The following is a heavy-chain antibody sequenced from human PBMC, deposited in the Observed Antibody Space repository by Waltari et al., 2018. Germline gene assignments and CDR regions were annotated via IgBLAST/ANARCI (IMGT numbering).Heavy chain of an antibody. CDR3: WGRVTTRFNWFDP. CDR1: GGTFSSYA. V-gene: IGHV1-69*12. J-gene: IGHJ5*02. Sequence: QVQLVQSGAEVKKPGSSVTVSCKASGGTFSSYAISWVRQAPGQGLEWMGGIIPIFGTANYAQEFQGRVTITADEATSTAYMERSSLRSEDTAVYYCWGRVTTRFNWFDPWGQGTLVTVSS. D-gene: IGHD4-4*01. CDR2: IIPIFGTA.